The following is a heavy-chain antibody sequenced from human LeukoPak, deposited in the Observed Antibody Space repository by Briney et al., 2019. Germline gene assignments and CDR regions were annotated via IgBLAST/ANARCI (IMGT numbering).Heavy chain of an antibody. CDR1: GFIFSDYY. Sequence: GGSLRLSCAASGFIFSDYYINWIRQAPGKGLEWVSFIYSGGNTYYADSVKGRFTISRDNSKNTVHLQMNSLRAEDTAMYYCARRAGDYSHPYDYWGQGTLVTVSS. CDR3: ARRAGDYSHPYDY. CDR2: IYSGGNT. J-gene: IGHJ4*02. V-gene: IGHV3-53*01. D-gene: IGHD3-22*01.